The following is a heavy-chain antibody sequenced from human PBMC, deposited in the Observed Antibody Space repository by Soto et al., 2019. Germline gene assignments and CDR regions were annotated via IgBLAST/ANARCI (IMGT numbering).Heavy chain of an antibody. CDR3: ARPNIVVVPAATTFYYYYGMDV. J-gene: IGHJ6*02. Sequence: VQLVQSGAEVKQPGSSVKVSCKASGGTFSSYAISWVRQAPGQGLEWMGGIIPIFGTANYAQKFQGRVTITADESTSTAYMELSSMRSEDTAVYYCARPNIVVVPAATTFYYYYGMDVWGQGTTVTVSS. V-gene: IGHV1-69*01. D-gene: IGHD2-2*01. CDR1: GGTFSSYA. CDR2: IIPIFGTA.